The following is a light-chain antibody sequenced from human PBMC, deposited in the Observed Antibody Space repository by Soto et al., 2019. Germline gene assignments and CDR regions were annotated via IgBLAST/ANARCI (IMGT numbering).Light chain of an antibody. CDR2: SNN. V-gene: IGLV1-44*01. CDR3: AAWDDSLNGVI. J-gene: IGLJ2*01. Sequence: QSVLTQPPSASGTPGQRITISCSGSSSNIGSHTVNWHQQVPGTAPKLLIYSNNERPSGVPDRFSGSKSGTSVSLAISGLQSGDEADYYCAAWDDSLNGVIFGGGTKLTVL. CDR1: SSNIGSHT.